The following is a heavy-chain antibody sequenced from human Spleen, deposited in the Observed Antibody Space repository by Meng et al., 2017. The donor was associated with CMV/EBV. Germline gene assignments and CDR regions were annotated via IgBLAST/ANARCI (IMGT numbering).Heavy chain of an antibody. CDR1: GYTFTSYD. D-gene: IGHD3-3*01. CDR2: LNPNGGTT. Sequence: ASVKVSCKASGYTFTSYDINWVRQATGQGLEWMGILNPNGGTTKCAEKFLGRVTMTSDTSTGTVYMEMSSLRSEDTAVYYCARSAYDFWHGVYSGVVDYNGMDVWGQGTTVTVSS. J-gene: IGHJ6*02. V-gene: IGHV1-46*01. CDR3: ARSAYDFWHGVYSGVVDYNGMDV.